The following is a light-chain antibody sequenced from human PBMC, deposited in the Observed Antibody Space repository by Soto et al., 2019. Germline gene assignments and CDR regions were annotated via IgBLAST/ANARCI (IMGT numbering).Light chain of an antibody. Sequence: EIVMTQSPATLSVSPGERATLSCRASQSVSSNLAWYQQKPGQAPRLLIYCASTRATGIPARFSGSGSGTEFTLTISSLQSEDFAVYYCQQYNNWPPWMFGQGTKVEIK. CDR3: QQYNNWPPWM. J-gene: IGKJ1*01. CDR2: CAS. CDR1: QSVSSN. V-gene: IGKV3-15*01.